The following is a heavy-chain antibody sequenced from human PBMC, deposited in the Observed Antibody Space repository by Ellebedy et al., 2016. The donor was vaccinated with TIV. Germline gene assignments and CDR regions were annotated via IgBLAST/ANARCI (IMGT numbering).Heavy chain of an antibody. V-gene: IGHV3-30*18. CDR2: ISYDGSKT. J-gene: IGHJ4*02. D-gene: IGHD3-3*01. CDR1: EFTFSDYG. CDR3: AKAPRLRFVEWLGDY. Sequence: GESLKISXAASEFTFSDYGMHWVRQAPGKGLEWVAVISYDGSKTYTADSVKGRFTISRDNSKNCLYLQMNSLRPEDTAVYYCAKAPRLRFVEWLGDYWGQGTPVSVSS.